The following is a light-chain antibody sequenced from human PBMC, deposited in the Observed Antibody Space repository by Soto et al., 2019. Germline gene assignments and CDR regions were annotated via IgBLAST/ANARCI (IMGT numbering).Light chain of an antibody. CDR3: MQGTHWPYT. J-gene: IGKJ2*01. V-gene: IGKV2-30*01. CDR1: QSLLYSDGDTY. Sequence: DVVMTQSPLSLPVTLGQPASSSCRSSQSLLYSDGDTYLIWFHQRPGQSPRRLIYKVSDRDSGVPDRFSGSGSGTDFTLKISRVEAEDVGVYYCMQGTHWPYTFGQGTNLEIK. CDR2: KVS.